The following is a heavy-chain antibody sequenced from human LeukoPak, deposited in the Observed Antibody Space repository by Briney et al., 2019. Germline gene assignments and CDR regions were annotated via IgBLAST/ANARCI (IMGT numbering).Heavy chain of an antibody. D-gene: IGHD5-24*01. CDR3: ARDGDGYNLD. V-gene: IGHV1-2*02. Sequence: ASVKVSCKASGYTFTGYYLHWVRQAPGRELEWVGGINSNNGDTHYAQNFQGRVTMTRDTSISTAYMELSRLGSDDTAVYYCARDGDGYNLDWGQGTLVTVSS. J-gene: IGHJ4*02. CDR1: GYTFTGYY. CDR2: INSNNGDT.